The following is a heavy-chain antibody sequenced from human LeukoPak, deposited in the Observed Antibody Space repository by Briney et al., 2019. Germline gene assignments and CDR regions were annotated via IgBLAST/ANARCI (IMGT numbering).Heavy chain of an antibody. V-gene: IGHV1-69*06. CDR2: IIPIFGTA. D-gene: IGHD3-22*01. J-gene: IGHJ4*02. CDR1: GGTFSSYA. Sequence: ASVKVSCKASGGTFSSYAISWVRQAPGQGLEWMGGIIPIFGTANYAQKFQGRVTITADKSTSTAYMELSSLRSEDTAVYYCASDDYYYDSSGYWYWGQGTLVTVSS. CDR3: ASDDYYYDSSGYWY.